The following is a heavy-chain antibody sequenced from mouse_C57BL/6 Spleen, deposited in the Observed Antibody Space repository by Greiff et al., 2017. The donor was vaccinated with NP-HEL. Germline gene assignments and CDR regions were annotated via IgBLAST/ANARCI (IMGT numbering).Heavy chain of an antibody. CDR1: GYTFTSYW. D-gene: IGHD2-4*01. V-gene: IGHV1-69*01. Sequence: QVQLKQPGAELVMPGASVKLSCKASGYTFTSYWMHWVKQRPGQGLEWIGEIDPSDSYTNYNPKFKGKSTLTVDKSSSTAYMQLSSLTSEDSAVYYCARGDDYDGGIFAYWGQGTLVTVSA. CDR2: IDPSDSYT. J-gene: IGHJ3*01. CDR3: ARGDDYDGGIFAY.